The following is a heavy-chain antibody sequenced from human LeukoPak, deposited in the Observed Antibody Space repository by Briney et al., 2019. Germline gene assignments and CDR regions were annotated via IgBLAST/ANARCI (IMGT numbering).Heavy chain of an antibody. V-gene: IGHV1-8*01. CDR1: GYTFTSYD. Sequence: ASVKVSCKASGYTFTSYDINWVRQATGQGLEWMGWMNPSSGNTGYAQKLQGRVTMTTDTSTSTAYVELRSLRSDDTAVYYCARDCYSSSCLLDYWGQGTVVTVSS. J-gene: IGHJ4*02. CDR3: ARDCYSSSCLLDY. CDR2: MNPSSGNT. D-gene: IGHD6-13*01.